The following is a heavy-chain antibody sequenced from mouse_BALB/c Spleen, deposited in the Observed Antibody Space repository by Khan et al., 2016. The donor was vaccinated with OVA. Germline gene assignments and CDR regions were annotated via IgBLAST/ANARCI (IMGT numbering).Heavy chain of an antibody. V-gene: IGHV3-2*02. D-gene: IGHD4-1*01. CDR3: AMGRTY. CDR2: ISYSGRT. Sequence: EVQLQESGPGLVKPSQSLSLTCTVTGYSITSDYAWNWIRQFPGNKLEWMGYISYSGRTRYNPSLKSRISVTRDTSKNQFFLQLNSVTTEDTATYYGAMGRTYWGQGTLVTVSA. CDR1: GYSITSDYA. J-gene: IGHJ3*01.